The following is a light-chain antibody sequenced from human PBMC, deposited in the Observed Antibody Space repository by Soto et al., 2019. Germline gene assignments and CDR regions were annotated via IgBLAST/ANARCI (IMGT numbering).Light chain of an antibody. J-gene: IGKJ4*01. CDR2: GAS. CDR1: QSVSSN. CDR3: QQCDNWPLS. Sequence: EIVMTQSPATLSVSPGDRATLSCRASQSVSSNLAWYQQKPGQAPRLLIYGASTRATGVPARFSGSGSGAEFTLTISSLQSEDCAVYYCQQCDNWPLSFGGGTKVESK. V-gene: IGKV3D-15*01.